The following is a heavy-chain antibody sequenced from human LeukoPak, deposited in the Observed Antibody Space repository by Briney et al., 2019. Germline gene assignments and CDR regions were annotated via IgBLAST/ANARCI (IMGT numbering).Heavy chain of an antibody. CDR3: ARTLDYYDSSGYYRGHFQH. D-gene: IGHD3-22*01. V-gene: IGHV4-4*07. Sequence: SETLSLTCTVSGGSISSYYWSWIRQPAGKGLEWIGRIYTSGSTNYNPSLKSRVTMSVDTSKNQFSLKLSSVTAADTAVYYCARTLDYYDSSGYYRGHFQHWGQGTLVTVSS. J-gene: IGHJ1*01. CDR1: GGSISSYY. CDR2: IYTSGST.